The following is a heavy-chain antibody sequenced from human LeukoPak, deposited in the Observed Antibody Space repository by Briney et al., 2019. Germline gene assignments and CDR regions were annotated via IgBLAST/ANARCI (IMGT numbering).Heavy chain of an antibody. J-gene: IGHJ4*02. D-gene: IGHD2-21*01. Sequence: SVKVSCKASGCTFSSYAISWVRQAPGQGLEWMGGIIPIFGTANYAQKFQGRVTITADKSTSTAYMELSSLRSEDTAVYYCARVLVAIGSYYFDYWGQGTLVTVSS. V-gene: IGHV1-69*06. CDR1: GCTFSSYA. CDR2: IIPIFGTA. CDR3: ARVLVAIGSYYFDY.